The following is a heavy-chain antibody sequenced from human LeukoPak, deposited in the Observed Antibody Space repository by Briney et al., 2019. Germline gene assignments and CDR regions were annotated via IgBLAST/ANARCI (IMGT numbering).Heavy chain of an antibody. V-gene: IGHV3-30*03. CDR3: ARGGWVRGVIKY. D-gene: IGHD3-10*01. J-gene: IGHJ4*02. Sequence: GGSLRLSCAASGFTFSSYGMHWVRQAPGKGLERVAVISYDGSNKYYADSVKGRFTISGDNSKNTLYLQMNSLRAEDTAVYYCARGGWVRGVIKYWGQGTLVTVSS. CDR1: GFTFSSYG. CDR2: ISYDGSNK.